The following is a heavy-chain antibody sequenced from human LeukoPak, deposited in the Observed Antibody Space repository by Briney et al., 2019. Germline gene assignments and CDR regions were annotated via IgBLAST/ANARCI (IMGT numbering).Heavy chain of an antibody. D-gene: IGHD2-15*01. V-gene: IGHV3-23*01. CDR2: ISGSGGST. CDR3: AKRDIVVGKNYFDY. J-gene: IGHJ4*02. CDR1: GFTFSSHA. Sequence: PGGSLRLSCAASGFTFSSHAMSWVRQAPGKGLEWVSGISGSGGSTYYADSVKGRFTVSRDNSKNMLYLQMNSLRAEDTAVYYCAKRDIVVGKNYFDYWGQGILVTVSS.